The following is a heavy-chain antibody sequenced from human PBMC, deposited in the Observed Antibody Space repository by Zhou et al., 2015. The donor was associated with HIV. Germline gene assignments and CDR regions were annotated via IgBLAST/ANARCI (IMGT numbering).Heavy chain of an antibody. V-gene: IGHV1-69*01. Sequence: QVQLVQSGAEVKKPGSSVKVSCKASGGTFSSYAISWVRQAPGQGLEWMGGIIPIFGTANYAQKFQGRVTITADESTSTAYMELSSLRSEDTAVYYCARGDPIMWGVVVVAADDDAFDIWGQGDNGHRLF. CDR2: IIPIFGTA. CDR1: GGTFSSYA. J-gene: IGHJ3*02. CDR3: ARGDPIMWGVVVVAADDDAFDI. D-gene: IGHD2-15*01.